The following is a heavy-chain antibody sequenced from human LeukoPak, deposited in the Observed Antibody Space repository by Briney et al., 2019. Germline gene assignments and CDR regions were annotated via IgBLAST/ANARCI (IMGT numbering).Heavy chain of an antibody. CDR1: GFTFSSYW. D-gene: IGHD3-22*01. V-gene: IGHV3-7*01. Sequence: PGGSLRLSCAASGFTFSSYWMSWVRQAPGKGLEWVANIKQDGSEKYYVDSVKGRFTISRDNAKNSLYLQMNSLRAEDTAVYYCASSRGYYYDRWYYMDAWGKGTTVTVSS. J-gene: IGHJ6*03. CDR3: ASSRGYYYDRWYYMDA. CDR2: IKQDGSEK.